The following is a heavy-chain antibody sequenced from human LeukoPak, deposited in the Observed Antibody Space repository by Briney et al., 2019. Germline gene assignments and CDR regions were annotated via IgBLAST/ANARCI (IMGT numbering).Heavy chain of an antibody. D-gene: IGHD3-10*01. V-gene: IGHV3-30*02. CDR3: ATEPSYYYSLDY. CDR1: GFTFSSYG. J-gene: IGHJ4*02. Sequence: GGSLRLSCAASGFTFSSYGMHWVRQAPGKGLEWVAFIRYDGSNKYYADSVKGRFTISRDNSKNTLYLQMNSLRAEDTAVYYCATEPSYYYSLDYWGQGTLVTVSS. CDR2: IRYDGSNK.